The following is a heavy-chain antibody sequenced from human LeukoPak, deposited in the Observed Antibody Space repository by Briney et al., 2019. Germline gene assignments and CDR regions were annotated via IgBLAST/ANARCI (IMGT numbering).Heavy chain of an antibody. J-gene: IGHJ4*02. CDR1: GYSITTDYY. D-gene: IGHD1-26*01. Sequence: SETLSLTCTVSGYSITTDYYWGWIRQPPGKGLECLGSIYHGGSTYYNPSLKSRVTISVDTSKDQFSLKLSSVTAADTAVYYCARVGIDSGSFADFDYWGQGTLVTVSS. V-gene: IGHV4-38-2*02. CDR2: IYHGGST. CDR3: ARVGIDSGSFADFDY.